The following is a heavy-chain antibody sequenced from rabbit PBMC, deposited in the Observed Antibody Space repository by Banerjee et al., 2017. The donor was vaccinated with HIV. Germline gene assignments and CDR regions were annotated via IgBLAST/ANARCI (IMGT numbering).Heavy chain of an antibody. Sequence: QEQLVESGGGLVKPGGSLKLSCKVSGFDLSSYGMSWVRQAPGKGLEWIGYIDPIFGATYYATLVNGRFTISKTSSTTVTLRMTSLTAADTATYFCAREKSGNHGHDLWGPGTLVTVS. V-gene: IGHV1S39*01. CDR3: AREKSGNHGHDL. CDR1: GFDLSSYG. CDR2: IDPIFGAT. D-gene: IGHD3-1*01. J-gene: IGHJ6*01.